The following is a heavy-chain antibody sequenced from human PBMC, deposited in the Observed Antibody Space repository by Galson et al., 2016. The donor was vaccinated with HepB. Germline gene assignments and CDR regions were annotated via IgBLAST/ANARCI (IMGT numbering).Heavy chain of an antibody. CDR1: GFTFSSYT. D-gene: IGHD6-19*01. CDR2: ISSSTSYI. J-gene: IGHJ4*02. CDR3: TRDLGWGGTGYFDY. Sequence: CAASGFTFSSYTMNWVRQAPGKGLEWVSSISSSTSYIYSADSVKGRFTISRDNAKNSLYLQMNSLRVEDTAIYYCTRDLGWGGTGYFDYWGQGTLVTVSS. V-gene: IGHV3-21*01.